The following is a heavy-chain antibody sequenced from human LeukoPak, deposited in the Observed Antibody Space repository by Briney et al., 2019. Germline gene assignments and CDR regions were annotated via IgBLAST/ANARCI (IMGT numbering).Heavy chain of an antibody. V-gene: IGHV3-33*06. CDR3: AKSQQATTFVVGYMDV. D-gene: IGHD2-21*01. Sequence: GGSLRLSCAASGFTFSSYGMHWVRQAPGKGVEWVAVIWYDGSNKYYADSVKGGFTISRDNSKNTLYMEMNSLRAEDTAVYYCAKSQQATTFVVGYMDVWGRGTTVTVSS. CDR1: GFTFSSYG. J-gene: IGHJ6*03. CDR2: IWYDGSNK.